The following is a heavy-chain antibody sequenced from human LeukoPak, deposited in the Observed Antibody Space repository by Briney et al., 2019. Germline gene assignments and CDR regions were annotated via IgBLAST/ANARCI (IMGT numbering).Heavy chain of an antibody. D-gene: IGHD6-19*01. Sequence: GGSLRLSCEASGFSFSSYNMDWVRQTPGKGLEWISSITTSSTYTFYADSVKGRFTISRDNARNSLYLQMNSLRAEDTAVYYCARDAYSSGWYLYYFDYWGQGTLVTVSS. CDR3: ARDAYSSGWYLYYFDY. CDR2: ITTSSTYT. V-gene: IGHV3-21*01. CDR1: GFSFSSYN. J-gene: IGHJ4*02.